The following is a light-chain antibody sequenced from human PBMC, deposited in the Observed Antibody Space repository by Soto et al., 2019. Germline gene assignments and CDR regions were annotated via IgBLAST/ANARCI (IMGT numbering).Light chain of an antibody. CDR2: GAS. V-gene: IGKV3-20*01. Sequence: ETVMTQSPGTLSLSPGERATLSCRASQSVSSGYLAWYQQKPGQAPRLLIFGASTRATGIPDRFTGSGSGTDFTLTITRLEPEDFAVYSCQQYGVSQNTFGQGTKLEIK. J-gene: IGKJ2*01. CDR1: QSVSSGY. CDR3: QQYGVSQNT.